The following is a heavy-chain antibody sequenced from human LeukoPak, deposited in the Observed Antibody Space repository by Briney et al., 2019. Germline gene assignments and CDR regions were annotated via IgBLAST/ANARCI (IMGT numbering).Heavy chain of an antibody. V-gene: IGHV1-8*01. Sequence: ASVKVSCKASGYTFTSYDINWVRQATGQGLEWMGWMNPNSGNTGYAQKFQGRVTMTRNTSISTAYMELSSLRSEDTAVYYCAVHVDTAMVEAFDIWGQGTMVTVSS. D-gene: IGHD5-18*01. J-gene: IGHJ3*02. CDR1: GYTFTSYD. CDR3: AVHVDTAMVEAFDI. CDR2: MNPNSGNT.